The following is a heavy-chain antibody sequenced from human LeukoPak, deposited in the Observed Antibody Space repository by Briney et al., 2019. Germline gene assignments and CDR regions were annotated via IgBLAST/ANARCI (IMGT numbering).Heavy chain of an antibody. D-gene: IGHD6-19*01. Sequence: ASVKVSCKASGYTFTSYAFRWVRQAPGQGLEWMGWISAYNGNTNYAQNLQGRVTMTIDTSTSTAYMELRSLRSDDTAVYYCAKDDSSGWYNDAFDIWGQGTMVTVSS. CDR1: GYTFTSYA. CDR2: ISAYNGNT. CDR3: AKDDSSGWYNDAFDI. J-gene: IGHJ3*02. V-gene: IGHV1-18*01.